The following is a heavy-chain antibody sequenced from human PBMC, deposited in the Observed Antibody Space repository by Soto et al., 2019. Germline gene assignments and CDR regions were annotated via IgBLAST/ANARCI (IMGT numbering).Heavy chain of an antibody. V-gene: IGHV3-23*01. D-gene: IGHD1-26*01. CDR2: ISGSGGST. CDR1: GFTFSSYA. Sequence: EVQLLESGGGLVQPGGSLRLSCAASGFTFSSYAMSWVRQAPGKGLEWVSAISGSGGSTYYADSVKGRFTISRDNSKNTLNLQMNSLRAEDTAVYYCAKDGVGGSYYGYWGQGTLVTVSS. J-gene: IGHJ4*02. CDR3: AKDGVGGSYYGY.